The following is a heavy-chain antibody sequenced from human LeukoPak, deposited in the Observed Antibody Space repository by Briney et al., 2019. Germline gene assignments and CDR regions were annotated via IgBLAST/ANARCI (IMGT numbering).Heavy chain of an antibody. Sequence: ASVKVSCKASGYTFTGYYMHWVRQAPGQGLEWMGWINPNSGGTNYARKFQGRVTMTRDTSISTAYMELSRLRSDDTAVYYCATFMITFGAFDIWGQGTMVTVSS. CDR1: GYTFTGYY. CDR3: ATFMITFGAFDI. CDR2: INPNSGGT. D-gene: IGHD3-16*01. J-gene: IGHJ3*02. V-gene: IGHV1-2*02.